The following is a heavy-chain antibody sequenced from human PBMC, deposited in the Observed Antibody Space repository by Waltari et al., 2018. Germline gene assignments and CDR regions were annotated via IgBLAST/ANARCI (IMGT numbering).Heavy chain of an antibody. CDR3: ATYIGASVGTAAFDV. V-gene: IGHV4-39*01. D-gene: IGHD5-12*01. J-gene: IGHJ3*01. CDR1: GGSITSNRHY. CDR2: ISYTGAT. Sequence: QLQLQESGPGLVKPSETLSLTCAVSGGSITSNRHYWGWIRQPPGQGLEWIGTISYTGATDSRPSLKSRVTISRDTSKNQLSLTLGSVTAADTALYYCATYIGASVGTAAFDVWGQGTMVTVSS.